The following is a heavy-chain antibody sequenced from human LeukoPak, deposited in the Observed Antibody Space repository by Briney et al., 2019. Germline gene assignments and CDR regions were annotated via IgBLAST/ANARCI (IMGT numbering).Heavy chain of an antibody. CDR2: IKQDGSEK. J-gene: IGHJ6*03. D-gene: IGHD3-3*01. CDR1: GFTFSSYW. CDR3: ARLRYHDFWSGYWKYYYYMDV. Sequence: SGGSLRLSCAASGFTFSSYWMSWVRQAPGKGLEWVANIKQDGSEKYYVDSVKGRFTISRDYAKNSLYLQMNSLRAEDTAVYYCARLRYHDFWSGYWKYYYYMDVWGKGTTVTVSS. V-gene: IGHV3-7*01.